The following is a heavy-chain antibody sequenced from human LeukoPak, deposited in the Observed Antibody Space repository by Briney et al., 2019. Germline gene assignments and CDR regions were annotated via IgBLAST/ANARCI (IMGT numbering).Heavy chain of an antibody. Sequence: PSVTLSLTCTVSGGSISSGDYYWSWIRQPPGKGLEWIGYIYYSGSTYYNPSPKSRVTISVDTSKNQFSLKLSSVTAADTAVYYCARVTQELTLDYWGQGTLVTVSS. CDR1: GGSISSGDYY. J-gene: IGHJ4*02. V-gene: IGHV4-30-4*01. D-gene: IGHD1-1*01. CDR2: IYYSGST. CDR3: ARVTQELTLDY.